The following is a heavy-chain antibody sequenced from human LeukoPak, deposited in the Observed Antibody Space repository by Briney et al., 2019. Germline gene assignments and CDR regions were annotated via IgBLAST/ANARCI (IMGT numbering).Heavy chain of an antibody. CDR1: GFTFSSFN. Sequence: KSGGSLRLSCAGSGFTFSSFNMNWVRQAPGKGLEWDSSISSSSSYINYADSVKGRFTISRDNAKNSVYLQMNSLRAEDMAVYYCARVRNAFHYYYGMDVWGQGTTVTLSS. V-gene: IGHV3-21*01. CDR2: ISSSSSYI. J-gene: IGHJ6*02. CDR3: ARVRNAFHYYYGMDV. D-gene: IGHD2-2*01.